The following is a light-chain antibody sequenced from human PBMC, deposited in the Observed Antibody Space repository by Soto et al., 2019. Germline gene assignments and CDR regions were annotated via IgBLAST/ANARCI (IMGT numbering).Light chain of an antibody. CDR1: ESISRH. V-gene: IGKV1-39*01. Sequence: DIQMTQSPSSLSASVGDRVTITCRASESISRHLNWYQQKPGKAPNLLIYAASSLQNGVPSRFSGSESGTDFTLTISNLQPEDFANYYCQQSYSTLSLTFGQGTRLEMK. CDR3: QQSYSTLSLT. CDR2: AAS. J-gene: IGKJ5*01.